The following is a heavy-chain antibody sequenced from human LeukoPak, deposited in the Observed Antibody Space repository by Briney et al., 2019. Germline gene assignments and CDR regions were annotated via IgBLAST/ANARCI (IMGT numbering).Heavy chain of an antibody. CDR1: GFTFSSYG. CDR2: ISYDGSNK. V-gene: IGHV3-30*03. J-gene: IGHJ4*02. D-gene: IGHD6-13*01. Sequence: GRSLRLSCAASGFTFSSYGMHWVRQAPGKGLEWVAVISYDGSNKYYADSVKGRFTISRDNAKNSLYLQMNSLRAEDTAVYYCARDEGIAAAGIDYWGQGTLVTVSS. CDR3: ARDEGIAAAGIDY.